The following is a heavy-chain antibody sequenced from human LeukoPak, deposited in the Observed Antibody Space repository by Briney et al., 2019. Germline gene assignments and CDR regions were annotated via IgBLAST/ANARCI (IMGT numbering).Heavy chain of an antibody. Sequence: SETLSLTCAVSGGSISSGGYSWSWIRQPPGKGLEWIGYIYYSGSTYYNPSLKSRVTISVDTSKNQFSLKLSSVTAADTAVYYCARAKGDYWGQGTLVTVSS. CDR3: ARAKGDY. CDR2: IYYSGST. CDR1: GGSISSGGYS. V-gene: IGHV4-30-4*07. J-gene: IGHJ4*02.